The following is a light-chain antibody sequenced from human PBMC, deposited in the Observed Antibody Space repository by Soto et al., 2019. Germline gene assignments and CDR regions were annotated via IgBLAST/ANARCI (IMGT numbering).Light chain of an antibody. V-gene: IGLV1-40*01. CDR1: SSNIGAGYD. Sequence: QLVLTQPPSVSGAPGQRVTISCTGSSSNIGAGYDVHWYQQLPGTAPKLLIYGNNNRPSGVPDRFAGSKSGTSASLAITELQAEDEADYYCHSYDCSLISYVFGTGTKVTVL. J-gene: IGLJ1*01. CDR2: GNN. CDR3: HSYDCSLISYV.